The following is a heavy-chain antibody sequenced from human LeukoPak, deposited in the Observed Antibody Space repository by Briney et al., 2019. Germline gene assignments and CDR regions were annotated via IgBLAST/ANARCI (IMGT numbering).Heavy chain of an antibody. J-gene: IGHJ4*02. CDR2: IYYSGST. D-gene: IGHD4-23*01. Sequence: SETLSLTCTVSGGSISSSSYYWGWIRKPPGKGLEWIGSIYYSGSTYYNPSLKSRVTISVDTSKNQFSLKLSSVTAADTAVYYCARHRDDYGGPLGYWGQGTLVTVSS. CDR3: ARHRDDYGGPLGY. V-gene: IGHV4-39*01. CDR1: GGSISSSSYY.